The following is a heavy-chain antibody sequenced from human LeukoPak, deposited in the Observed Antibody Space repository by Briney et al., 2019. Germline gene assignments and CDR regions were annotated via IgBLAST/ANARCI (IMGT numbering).Heavy chain of an antibody. CDR3: AAPRRGPHTLMDPRDAFDI. D-gene: IGHD5-18*01. CDR2: IFVGSGNT. Sequence: SVKVSCTASRFTFISSGMQWGRQARGQRLEWIGWIFVGSGNTNYAQKFQERVTITRDMSTSTAYMELSSLRSEDTAVYYCAAPRRGPHTLMDPRDAFDIWGQGTMVTVSS. J-gene: IGHJ3*02. V-gene: IGHV1-58*02. CDR1: RFTFISSG.